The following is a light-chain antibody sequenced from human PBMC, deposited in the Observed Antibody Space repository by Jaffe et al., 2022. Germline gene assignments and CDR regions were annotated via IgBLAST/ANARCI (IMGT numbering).Light chain of an antibody. V-gene: IGLV1-44*01. Sequence: QSVLTQPPSASGTPGQRVAISCSGSSSNIRSNTVNWYQQVPGTAPKLLIYSNNQRPSGVPDRFSGSKSGTSASLAISGLQSEDEADYSCAAWDDSLNGWVFGGGTKLTVL. CDR1: SSNIRSNT. J-gene: IGLJ3*02. CDR3: AAWDDSLNGWV. CDR2: SNN.